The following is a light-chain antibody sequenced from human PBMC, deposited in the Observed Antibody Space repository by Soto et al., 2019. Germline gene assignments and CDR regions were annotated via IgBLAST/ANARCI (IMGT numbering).Light chain of an antibody. CDR1: SSDVGGYNY. CDR3: SSYRTVGPLV. Sequence: QSALTQPASVSGSPGQSIAISCTGTSSDVGGYNYVSWYQQLPGKAPKLLISEVSNRPSGVSHRFSGSKSGNTASLTISGLQAEDEADYYCSSYRTVGPLVFGTGTKLTVL. CDR2: EVS. V-gene: IGLV2-14*01. J-gene: IGLJ1*01.